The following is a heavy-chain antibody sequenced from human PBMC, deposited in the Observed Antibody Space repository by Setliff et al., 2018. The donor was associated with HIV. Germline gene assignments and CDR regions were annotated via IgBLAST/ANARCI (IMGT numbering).Heavy chain of an antibody. Sequence: SETLSLTCAVYGGSFSGYYWSWIRQPPGKGLEWIGEIIHTGSTNYNPSLKSRVTVSVDTSKNQFSLRLSSVTAADTAVYYCARGRSCSSSSCYLVYYYYYGMDVWGHGSTVTVSS. CDR2: IIHTGST. V-gene: IGHV4-34*01. CDR3: ARGRSCSSSSCYLVYYYYYGMDV. D-gene: IGHD2-2*01. CDR1: GGSFSGYY. J-gene: IGHJ6*02.